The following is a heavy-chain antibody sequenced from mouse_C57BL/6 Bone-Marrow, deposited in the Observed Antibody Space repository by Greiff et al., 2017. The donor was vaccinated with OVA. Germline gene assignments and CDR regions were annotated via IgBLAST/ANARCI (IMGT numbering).Heavy chain of an antibody. CDR3: ARSPIYDSYPLYRYFDV. CDR2: IYPGSGNT. D-gene: IGHD2-3*01. V-gene: IGHV1-66*01. J-gene: IGHJ1*03. CDR1: GYSFTSYY. Sequence: VQGVESGPELVKPGASVKISCKASGYSFTSYYIHWVKQRPGQGLEWIGWIYPGSGNTKSNEKFKGKATLTADTSSSTAYMQLSSQTSEDSAVYYGARSPIYDSYPLYRYFDVWGTGTTVTVSS.